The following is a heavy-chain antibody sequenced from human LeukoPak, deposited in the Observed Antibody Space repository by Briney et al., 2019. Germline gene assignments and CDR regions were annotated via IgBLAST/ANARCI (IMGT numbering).Heavy chain of an antibody. CDR3: ARDLHLVEPLVNFDY. D-gene: IGHD2-2*01. CDR2: ISADNGNT. J-gene: IGHJ4*02. CDR1: GYTFTNHG. V-gene: IGHV1-18*01. Sequence: ASVKVSXKAFGYTFTNHGISWLRQAPGQGLEWIGWISADNGNTNYAQKFRGRVTMTTDTSTNTAYMEMRSLRSDDTAVYYCARDLHLVEPLVNFDYWGQGTLVTVSA.